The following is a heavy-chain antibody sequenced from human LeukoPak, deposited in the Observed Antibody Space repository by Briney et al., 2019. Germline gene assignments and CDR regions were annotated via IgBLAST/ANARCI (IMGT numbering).Heavy chain of an antibody. CDR1: GGSISSYY. J-gene: IGHJ4*02. CDR3: ARDKGWNYDY. CDR2: IYTSGST. D-gene: IGHD1-7*01. Sequence: SETLSLTCTVSGGSISSYYWSWIRQPAGKGLEWIGRIYTSGSTNYNPSLESRVTLSVDTSNNQFSLTVRSVTAADTALYYCARDKGWNYDYWGQGSLVTVSS. V-gene: IGHV4-4*07.